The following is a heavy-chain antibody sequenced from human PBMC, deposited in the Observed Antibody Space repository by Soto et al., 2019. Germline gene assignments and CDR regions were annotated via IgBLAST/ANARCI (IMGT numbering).Heavy chain of an antibody. Sequence: QVQLQQWGAGLLKASETLSLTCAVVGDSLRGQSWNWIRQSPGKGLEWIGEIDQSGGTNYNPSLKSRAIISDDTSKNQFYLTLTSVTAADTAVYYCAREDSYGWSGESLDVWGQGTTVTVSS. V-gene: IGHV4-34*01. CDR2: IDQSGGT. J-gene: IGHJ6*02. CDR1: GDSLRGQS. D-gene: IGHD6-19*01. CDR3: AREDSYGWSGESLDV.